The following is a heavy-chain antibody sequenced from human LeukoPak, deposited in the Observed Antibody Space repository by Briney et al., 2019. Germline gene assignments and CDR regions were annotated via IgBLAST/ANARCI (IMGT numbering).Heavy chain of an antibody. CDR3: ARVCSSTSCYTGAFDI. CDR1: GFTFSDYY. Sequence: GGSLRLSCAASGFTFSDYYMSWIRQAPGKGLEWVSYISSSGSTIYYADSVKGRFTISRDNAKNSLYLQMNSLRAEDTAVYYCARVCSSTSCYTGAFDIWGQGTMVTVSS. CDR2: ISSSGSTI. V-gene: IGHV3-11*04. D-gene: IGHD2-2*02. J-gene: IGHJ3*02.